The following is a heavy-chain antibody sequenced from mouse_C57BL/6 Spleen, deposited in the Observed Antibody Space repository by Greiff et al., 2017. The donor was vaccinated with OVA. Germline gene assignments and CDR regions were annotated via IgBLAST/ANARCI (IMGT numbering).Heavy chain of an antibody. Sequence: QVQLKESGAELVKPGASVKLSCKASGYTFTEYTIHWVKQRSGQGLEWIGWFYPGSGSIKYNEKFKDKATLTADKSSNTVYMELSRLTSEDSAVYFCARHEDGVLGRGAAMDYWGQGTSVTVSS. J-gene: IGHJ4*01. V-gene: IGHV1-62-2*01. D-gene: IGHD4-1*01. CDR2: FYPGSGSI. CDR1: GYTFTEYT. CDR3: ARHEDGVLGRGAAMDY.